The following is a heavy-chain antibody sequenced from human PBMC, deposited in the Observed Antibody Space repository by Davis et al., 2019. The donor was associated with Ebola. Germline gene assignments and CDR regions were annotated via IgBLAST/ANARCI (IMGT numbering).Heavy chain of an antibody. J-gene: IGHJ6*02. Sequence: GESLKISCAASGFTFSSYGMHWVRQASGKGLEWVGRIRSKANSYATAYAASVKGRFTISRDDSKNTAYLQMNSLRAEDTAVYYCARDGPQSTIFGVVTGYGMDVWGQGTTVTVSS. CDR3: ARDGPQSTIFGVVTGYGMDV. D-gene: IGHD3-3*01. V-gene: IGHV3-73*01. CDR2: IRSKANSYAT. CDR1: GFTFSSYG.